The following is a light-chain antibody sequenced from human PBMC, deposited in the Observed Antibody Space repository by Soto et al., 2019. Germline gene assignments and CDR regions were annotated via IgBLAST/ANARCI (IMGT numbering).Light chain of an antibody. CDR2: EVS. CDR1: SSDVGGYNY. V-gene: IGLV2-14*01. Sequence: QSALTQPASVSGSPGQSITISCTGTSSDVGGYNYVSWYQQHPGKAPKLMIYEVSNRPSGVSNRFSGSKSGNTASLNISGLQAEDEADYYCSSYTSSSTLWVFGIGTKVTVL. CDR3: SSYTSSSTLWV. J-gene: IGLJ1*01.